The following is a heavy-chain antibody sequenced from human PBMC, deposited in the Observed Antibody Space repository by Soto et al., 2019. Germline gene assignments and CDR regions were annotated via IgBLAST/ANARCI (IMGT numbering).Heavy chain of an antibody. CDR3: GKCGSCGISSRSDC. CDR1: GFTISGVD. D-gene: IGHD6-6*01. CDR2: MAYDGSRQ. Sequence: QVQLVESGGGVVQPGRSLRLSCAASGFTISGVDMHWVRQAPGKGLEGVAVMAYDGSRQYSADSVEGRFTISRDNSNTALHLQRDRRTTEATAVYCCGKCGSCGISSRSDCWGQGTLVTVSS. J-gene: IGHJ4*02. V-gene: IGHV3-30*18.